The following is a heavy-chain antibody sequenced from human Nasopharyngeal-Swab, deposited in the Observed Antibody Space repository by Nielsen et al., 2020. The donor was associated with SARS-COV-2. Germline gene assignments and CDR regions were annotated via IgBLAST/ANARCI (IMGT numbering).Heavy chain of an antibody. CDR3: ARARKAIYYYGSGSYYKGGVNWFDP. J-gene: IGHJ5*02. Sequence: WVRQAPGQGLEWMGIINPSGGSTSYAQKFQGRVTMTRDTSTSTVYMELGSLRSEDTAVYYCARARKAIYYYGSGSYYKGGVNWFDPWGQGTLVTVSS. CDR2: INPSGGST. V-gene: IGHV1-46*01. D-gene: IGHD3-10*01.